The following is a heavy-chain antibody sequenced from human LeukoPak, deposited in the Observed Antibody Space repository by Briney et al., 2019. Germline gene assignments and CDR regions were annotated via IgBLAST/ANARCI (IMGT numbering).Heavy chain of an antibody. V-gene: IGHV3-33*01. CDR2: ISYDGSNK. J-gene: IGHJ5*02. Sequence: GGSLRLSCAASGFTFSSYGMHWVRQAPGKGLEWVAVISYDGSNKYYADPVKGRFTIPRDNSKNTLSLRMNSLRAEDSAVYYCARDTTGWFDPWGQGTLVTVAS. CDR1: GFTFSSYG. D-gene: IGHD1-14*01. CDR3: ARDTTGWFDP.